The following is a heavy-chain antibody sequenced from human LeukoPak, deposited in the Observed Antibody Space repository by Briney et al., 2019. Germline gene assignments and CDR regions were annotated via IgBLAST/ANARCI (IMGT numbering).Heavy chain of an antibody. CDR2: IYYSGST. CDR3: ARGTYGASTFDI. CDR1: GGSISSGGYY. J-gene: IGHJ3*02. D-gene: IGHD4-17*01. Sequence: SETLSLTCTVSGGSISSGGYYWSWIRQHPGKGLEWIGYIYYSGSTYYNPSLKSRVTISVDTSKNQFSLKLSSVTAADTAVYYCARGTYGASTFDIWGQGTMVTVSS. V-gene: IGHV4-31*03.